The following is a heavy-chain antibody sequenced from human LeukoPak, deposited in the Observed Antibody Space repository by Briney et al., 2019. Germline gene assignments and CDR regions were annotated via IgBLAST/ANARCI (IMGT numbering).Heavy chain of an antibody. V-gene: IGHV1-46*01. Sequence: ASVKVSCKASGYTFTGYYMHWVRQAPGQGLEWMGIINPSGGSTSYAQKFQGRVTMTRDTSTSTVYMELSSLRSEDTAVYYCARFGALAPTSYSSGYYSGFDPWGQGTLVTVSS. D-gene: IGHD3-22*01. CDR3: ARFGALAPTSYSSGYYSGFDP. CDR2: INPSGGST. CDR1: GYTFTGYY. J-gene: IGHJ5*02.